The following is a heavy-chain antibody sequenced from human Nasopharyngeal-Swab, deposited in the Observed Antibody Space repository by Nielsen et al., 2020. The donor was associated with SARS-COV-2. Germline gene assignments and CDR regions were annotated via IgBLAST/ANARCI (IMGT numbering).Heavy chain of an antibody. D-gene: IGHD2-2*01. CDR3: ARGKVVPAARHYYYYYGMDV. V-gene: IGHV4-34*01. Sequence: SETLSLTCAVSGGSISSGGYSWSWIRQPPGKGLEWFGEINHSGSTNYNPSLKSRVTISVDTSKNQFSLKLSSVTAADTAVYYCARGKVVPAARHYYYYYGMDVWGQGTTVTVSS. CDR2: INHSGST. CDR1: GGSISSGGYS. J-gene: IGHJ6*02.